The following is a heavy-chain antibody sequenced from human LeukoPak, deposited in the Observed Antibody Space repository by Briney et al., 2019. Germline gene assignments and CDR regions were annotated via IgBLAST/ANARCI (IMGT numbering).Heavy chain of an antibody. D-gene: IGHD6-6*01. CDR2: IYYSGST. Sequence: SETLSLTCTVSGGSISSYYWSWIRQPPGKELEWIGCIYYSGSTNYNPSLKSRVTISVDMSKNQFSLKLNSVTAADTAVYYCARLRIAARLRWFDPWGQGTLVTVSS. V-gene: IGHV4-59*01. CDR3: ARLRIAARLRWFDP. CDR1: GGSISSYY. J-gene: IGHJ5*02.